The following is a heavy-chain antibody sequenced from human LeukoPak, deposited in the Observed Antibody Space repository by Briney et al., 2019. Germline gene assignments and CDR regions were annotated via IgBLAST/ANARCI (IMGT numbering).Heavy chain of an antibody. CDR1: GFTFSSYG. CDR2: ISYDGSNK. J-gene: IGHJ4*02. CDR3: AKDLYYYDSSGYHN. Sequence: AGGSLRLSCAASGFTFSSYGMHWVRQAPGKRLEWVAVISYDGSNKYYADSVKGRFTISRDNSKNTLYLQMNSLRAEDTAVYYCAKDLYYYDSSGYHNWGQGTLVTVSS. D-gene: IGHD3-22*01. V-gene: IGHV3-30*18.